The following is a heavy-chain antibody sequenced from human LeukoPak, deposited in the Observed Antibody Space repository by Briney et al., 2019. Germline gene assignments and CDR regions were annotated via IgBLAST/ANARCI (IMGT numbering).Heavy chain of an antibody. J-gene: IGHJ4*02. D-gene: IGHD2-15*01. CDR2: ISGSGGST. V-gene: IGHV3-23*01. CDR1: GFTFSSYA. Sequence: GGSLRLSCAASGFTFSSYAMSWVRQAPGKGLEWVSAISGSGGSTYYADSVKGRFTISRDNSKNTLYLQMNSLRAEDTAVYYCAKAGYCSGGSSYSASPFDYWGQGTLVTVSS. CDR3: AKAGYCSGGSSYSASPFDY.